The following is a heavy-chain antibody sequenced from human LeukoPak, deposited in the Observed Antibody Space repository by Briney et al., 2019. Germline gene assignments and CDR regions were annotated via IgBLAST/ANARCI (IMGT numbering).Heavy chain of an antibody. J-gene: IGHJ3*02. Sequence: PGGSLRLSCAASGFTFSSYAMHWVRQAPGKGLEWVAVISYDGSNKYYADSVKGRFTISRDNSKSTLYLQMIGLRPEDTAVYYCARGGVGSDDAFDIWGQGTMVTVSS. V-gene: IGHV3-30-3*01. CDR1: GFTFSSYA. D-gene: IGHD1-26*01. CDR2: ISYDGSNK. CDR3: ARGGVGSDDAFDI.